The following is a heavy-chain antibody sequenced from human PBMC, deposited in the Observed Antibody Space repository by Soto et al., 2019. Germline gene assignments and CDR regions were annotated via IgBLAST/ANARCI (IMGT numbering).Heavy chain of an antibody. J-gene: IGHJ5*02. Sequence: ASVKVSCKASGYTFTGYFMHWVRQAPGQGLEWMGWINPNSGATKYAQKFQGRVTLSRDTSIRTAYMELSGLRSDDTAVYYCARGGGTILAPLPWGQGTLVAVSS. CDR3: ARGGGTILAPLP. CDR2: INPNSGAT. D-gene: IGHD3-3*01. V-gene: IGHV1-2*02. CDR1: GYTFTGYF.